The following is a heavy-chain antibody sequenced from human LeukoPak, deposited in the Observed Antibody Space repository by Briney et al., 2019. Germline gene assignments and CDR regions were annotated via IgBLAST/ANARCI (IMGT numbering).Heavy chain of an antibody. J-gene: IGHJ6*02. D-gene: IGHD4-17*01. CDR3: ARESTVTTWSNGMDV. V-gene: IGHV1-69*04. CDR2: IIPILGMA. Sequence: SVKVSCKASGGTFSSYAISWVRQAPGQGLEWMGRIIPILGMANYAQKFQGRVTITADKSTSTAYMELSSLRSEDTAVYYCARESTVTTWSNGMDVWGQGTTVTVSS. CDR1: GGTFSSYA.